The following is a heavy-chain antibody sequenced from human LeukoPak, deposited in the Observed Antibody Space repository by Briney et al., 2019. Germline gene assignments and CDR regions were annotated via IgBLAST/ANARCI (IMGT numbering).Heavy chain of an antibody. V-gene: IGHV4-39*07. CDR2: IYSSGST. CDR1: GASITSGSDY. J-gene: IGHJ6*03. Sequence: SETLSLTCTVSGASITSGSDYWGWIRQPPGKGLEWIGSIYSSGSTYYHPSLKSRATISADTSKNQFSLNLTSVTAADTAVYYCARESVGDNFYYYYYMDVWGKGTTVTVSS. CDR3: ARESVGDNFYYYYYMDV. D-gene: IGHD5-24*01.